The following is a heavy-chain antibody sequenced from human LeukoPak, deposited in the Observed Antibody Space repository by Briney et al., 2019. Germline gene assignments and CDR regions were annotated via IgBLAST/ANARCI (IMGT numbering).Heavy chain of an antibody. J-gene: IGHJ3*02. D-gene: IGHD3-22*01. CDR1: GGSIGSGGYS. CDR2: IYHSGST. CDR3: ARDITRSGYNHDAFDI. Sequence: SETLSLTCAVSGGSIGSGGYSWSWIRQPPGKGLEWIGYIYHSGSTYYNPSLKSRVTISVDRSKDQFSLKLSSVTAADTAVYYCARDITRSGYNHDAFDIWGQGTMVTVSS. V-gene: IGHV4-30-2*01.